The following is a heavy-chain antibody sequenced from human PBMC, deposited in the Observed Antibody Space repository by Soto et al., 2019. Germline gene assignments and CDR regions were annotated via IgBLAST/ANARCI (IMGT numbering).Heavy chain of an antibody. D-gene: IGHD3-3*01. CDR2: IIPMIGAT. Sequence: QVQLVQSGSEVKKPGSSVKVSCKASGGTFSDFTLSWLRQAPGRGLEWMGGIIPMIGATNNEQKLKGRLKSTADKSTGTVYMEVNSLRSDDTAVYYCARYWSAGTLYGAFDIWGQGTEVTVSP. CDR1: GGTFSDFT. V-gene: IGHV1-69*06. CDR3: ARYWSAGTLYGAFDI. J-gene: IGHJ3*02.